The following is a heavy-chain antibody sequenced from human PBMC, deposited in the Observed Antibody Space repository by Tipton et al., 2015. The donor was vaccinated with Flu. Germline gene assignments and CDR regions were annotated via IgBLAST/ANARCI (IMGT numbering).Heavy chain of an antibody. J-gene: IGHJ4*02. Sequence: TLSLTCTVSGGSISSSSYYWGWIRQPPGKGLEWIGSIYYSGSTYYNPSLKSRVTISVDTSKNQFSLKLSSVTAADTAVYYCAGPRGLHTYFDYWGQGTLVTVSS. D-gene: IGHD4-17*01. CDR1: GGSISSSSYY. CDR2: IYYSGST. V-gene: IGHV4-39*01. CDR3: AGPRGLHTYFDY.